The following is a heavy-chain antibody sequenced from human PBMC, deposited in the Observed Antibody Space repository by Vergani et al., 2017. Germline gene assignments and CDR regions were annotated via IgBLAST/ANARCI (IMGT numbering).Heavy chain of an antibody. J-gene: IGHJ6*03. V-gene: IGHV3-30*18. Sequence: VQLVESGGGLVQPGRSLRLSCAASGFTFSSYGMHWVRQAPGKGLEWVAVISYDGSNKYYADSVKGRFTISRDNSKNTLYLQMNSLRAEDTAVYYCAKESSSWYYYYYYMDVWGKGTTVTVSS. D-gene: IGHD6-13*01. CDR1: GFTFSSYG. CDR2: ISYDGSNK. CDR3: AKESSSWYYYYYYMDV.